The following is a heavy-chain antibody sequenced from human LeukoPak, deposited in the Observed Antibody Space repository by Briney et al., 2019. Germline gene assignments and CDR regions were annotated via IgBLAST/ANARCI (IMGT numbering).Heavy chain of an antibody. J-gene: IGHJ4*02. V-gene: IGHV4-59*12. D-gene: IGHD4-17*01. Sequence: SSETLSLTCTVSGGSISSYYWSWIRQPPGKGLEWIGYIYYSGSTNYNPSLKSRATISVDTSKKQFSLNLTSVTAADTAVYYCARGEDGTGDYRPTYFDSWGQGTPVTVSS. CDR3: ARGEDGTGDYRPTYFDS. CDR1: GGSISSYY. CDR2: IYYSGST.